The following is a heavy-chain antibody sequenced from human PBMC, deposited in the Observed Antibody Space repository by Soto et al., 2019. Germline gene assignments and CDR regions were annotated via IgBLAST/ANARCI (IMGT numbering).Heavy chain of an antibody. V-gene: IGHV3-23*01. CDR2: ISNSGGNT. J-gene: IGHJ6*02. Sequence: EVQLLESGGALVQPGGSLRLSCAASGYTFSSYAMTWVRQAPGKGLEWVSAISNSGGNTFHADSVKGRFTISRDNSKNTLYLQMNSLRAEDTAVYYCAKDQRGVSGAARMDVWGQGTTVTVSS. CDR1: GYTFSSYA. CDR3: AKDQRGVSGAARMDV. D-gene: IGHD6-13*01.